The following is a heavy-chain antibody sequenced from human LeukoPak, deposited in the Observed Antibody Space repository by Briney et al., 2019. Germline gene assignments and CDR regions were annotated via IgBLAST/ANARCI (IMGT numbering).Heavy chain of an antibody. Sequence: SETLSLTYAVYGGSFRGYYWSWIRQHPGKGLEWIGEIKHSGSTNYNPSLKSRVTISVDTSKNQFSLKLSSVTAADTAVYYCARGRGRTFDIWGQGTMVTVSS. J-gene: IGHJ3*02. V-gene: IGHV4-34*01. CDR3: ARGRGRTFDI. CDR2: IKHSGST. CDR1: GGSFRGYY.